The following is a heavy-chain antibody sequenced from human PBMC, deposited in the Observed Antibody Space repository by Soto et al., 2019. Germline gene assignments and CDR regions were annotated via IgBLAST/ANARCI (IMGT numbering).Heavy chain of an antibody. V-gene: IGHV1-18*01. D-gene: IGHD2-15*01. J-gene: IGHJ4*02. CDR2: ISTDNGNT. Sequence: ASVKVFCKASGYTFTNSGISWVRQAPGQGLEWMGWISTDNGNTIYAQKFQDRVTITADKSTSTAYMQLSSLRSGDTAVYYCARSGGLDRDFNYWGQGSLVTVSS. CDR3: ARSGGLDRDFNY. CDR1: GYTFTNSG.